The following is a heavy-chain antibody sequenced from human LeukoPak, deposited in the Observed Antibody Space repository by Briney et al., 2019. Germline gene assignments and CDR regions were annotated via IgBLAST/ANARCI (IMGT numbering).Heavy chain of an antibody. D-gene: IGHD6-19*01. J-gene: IGHJ6*02. Sequence: PGESLRLSRAASGFTFSSYGMHWVRQAPGKGLEWVAVIWHDGSNKYYEDSVKGRFTISRDSSKNTLYLQMNSLRAEDTAVYYCARDLEYSSGWYPSKYYGMDVWGQGTTVTVSS. V-gene: IGHV3-33*01. CDR3: ARDLEYSSGWYPSKYYGMDV. CDR2: IWHDGSNK. CDR1: GFTFSSYG.